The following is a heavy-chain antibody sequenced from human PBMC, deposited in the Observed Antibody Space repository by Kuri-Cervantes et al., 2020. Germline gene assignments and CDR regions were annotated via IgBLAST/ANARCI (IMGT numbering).Heavy chain of an antibody. CDR3: ARIAGAGILNPFDY. CDR1: GGSISSSSYY. D-gene: IGHD6-19*01. V-gene: IGHV4-39*01. J-gene: IGHJ4*02. Sequence: SETLSLTCTVSGGSISSSSYYWGWIRQPPGKGLEWIVSIYYTGRTYYNPSLKSRLTISVDTSKNQFSLKLSSVTAADTAVYYCARIAGAGILNPFDYWGQGTLVTVSS. CDR2: IYYTGRT.